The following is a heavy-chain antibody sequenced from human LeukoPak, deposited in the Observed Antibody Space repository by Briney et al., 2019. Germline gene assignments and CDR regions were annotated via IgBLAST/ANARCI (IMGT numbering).Heavy chain of an antibody. CDR3: ARGLRQWLETNYCCYYGMDV. CDR1: GGSISSGDYY. J-gene: IGHJ6*02. CDR2: IYYSGST. D-gene: IGHD6-19*01. V-gene: IGHV4-30-4*01. Sequence: SETLSLTCTVSGGSISSGDYYWRWLRQPPGKGLEWIGYIYYSGSTYYNPSLKSRYTMSVDTSNTQFSLKLSSVTAADTSVDYCARGLRQWLETNYCCYYGMDVWGQGTTVTVSS.